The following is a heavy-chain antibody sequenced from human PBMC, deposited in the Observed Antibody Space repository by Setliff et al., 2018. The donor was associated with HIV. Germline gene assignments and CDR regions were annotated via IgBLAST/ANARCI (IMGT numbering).Heavy chain of an antibody. J-gene: IGHJ4*02. Sequence: SETLSLTCTVSDGSITSHYWSWIRQTPGKGLEWIGYVYYSGSTNYNPSLRSRVTILMDTSKNQFALKLNSVTAADTAVYYCARAMVGSITDFDYWGQGTLVTVSS. D-gene: IGHD1-20*01. V-gene: IGHV4-59*11. CDR2: VYYSGST. CDR3: ARAMVGSITDFDY. CDR1: DGSITSHY.